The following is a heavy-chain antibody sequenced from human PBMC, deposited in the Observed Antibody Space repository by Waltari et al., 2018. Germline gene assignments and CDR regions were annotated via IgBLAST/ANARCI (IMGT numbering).Heavy chain of an antibody. V-gene: IGHV3-74*03. Sequence: EEQLVESGGGLVQPGDSLRLSCAASGFTFSSYWLNWVRQAPGKGPLWVSRISSDASDTTYADSVKGRFTISRDHARNTLYLQMNRLRAEDTAVYFCARVSRRTYRSPVPGRHFYYGMDVWGQGTTVTVSS. CDR3: ARVSRRTYRSPVPGRHFYYGMDV. D-gene: IGHD1-1*01. J-gene: IGHJ6*02. CDR2: ISSDASDT. CDR1: GFTFSSYW.